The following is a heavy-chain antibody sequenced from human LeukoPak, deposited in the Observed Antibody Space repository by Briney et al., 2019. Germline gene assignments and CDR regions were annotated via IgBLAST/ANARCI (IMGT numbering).Heavy chain of an antibody. Sequence: VSVKVSCKASGYTFTSYDINWVRQATGQGLEWMGWMNLNSGNTGYAQKFQGRVTMTRNTSISTAYMELSSLRSEDTAVYYCARGHIAVAESLEDVWGQGTTVTVSS. D-gene: IGHD6-19*01. J-gene: IGHJ6*02. V-gene: IGHV1-8*01. CDR1: GYTFTSYD. CDR3: ARGHIAVAESLEDV. CDR2: MNLNSGNT.